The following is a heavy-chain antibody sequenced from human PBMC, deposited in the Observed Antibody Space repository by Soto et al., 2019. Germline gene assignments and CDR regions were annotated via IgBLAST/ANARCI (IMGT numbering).Heavy chain of an antibody. D-gene: IGHD2-2*01. CDR1: GGTFSNYA. Sequence: QVHLVQSGAGVKKPGSSVKVSCKASGGTFSNYAISWVRQAPGQGLEWMGGIIPIFDTANYAQKFQGRVTITADESTSTAYMELSSLRSEDTAVYYCARHDCISSSCYYYYYYGMDVWGQGTTVTVSS. CDR2: IIPIFDTA. CDR3: ARHDCISSSCYYYYYYGMDV. J-gene: IGHJ6*02. V-gene: IGHV1-69*12.